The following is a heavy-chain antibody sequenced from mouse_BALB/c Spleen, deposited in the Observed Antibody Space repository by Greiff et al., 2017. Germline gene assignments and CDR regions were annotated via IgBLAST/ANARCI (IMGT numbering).Heavy chain of an antibody. CDR3: ARAAFYGNYPFDV. Sequence: EVKLQESGPGLVKPSQSLSLTCTVTGYSITSDYAWNWIRQFPGNKLEWMGYISYSGSTSYNPSLKSRISITRDTSKNQFFLQLNSVTTEDTATYYCARAAFYGNYPFDVWGAGTTVTVSS. CDR1: GYSITSDYA. CDR2: ISYSGST. V-gene: IGHV3-2*02. D-gene: IGHD2-10*01. J-gene: IGHJ1*01.